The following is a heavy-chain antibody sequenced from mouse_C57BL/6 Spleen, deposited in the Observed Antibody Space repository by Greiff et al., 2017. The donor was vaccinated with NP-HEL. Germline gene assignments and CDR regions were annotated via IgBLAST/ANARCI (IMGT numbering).Heavy chain of an antibody. V-gene: IGHV3-6*01. CDR2: ISYDGSN. Sequence: VQLKESGPGLVKPSQSLSLTCSVTGYSITSGYYWNWIRQFPGNKLEWMGYISYDGSNNYNPSLKNRISITRDTSKNQFFLKLNSVTTEDTATYYCARDRITTVYFDYWGQGTTLTVSS. J-gene: IGHJ2*01. CDR3: ARDRITTVYFDY. D-gene: IGHD1-1*01. CDR1: GYSITSGYY.